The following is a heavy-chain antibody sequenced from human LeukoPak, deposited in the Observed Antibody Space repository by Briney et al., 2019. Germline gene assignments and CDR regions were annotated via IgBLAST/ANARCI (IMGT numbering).Heavy chain of an antibody. CDR3: ARSYDSSGYYHDY. V-gene: IGHV3-30*04. CDR1: GFTFSSYA. D-gene: IGHD3-22*01. J-gene: IGHJ4*02. CDR2: ISYDGSNK. Sequence: GGSLGLSCAASGFTFSSYAMHWVRQAPGKGLEWVAVISYDGSNKYYADSVKGRFTISRDNSKNTLYLQMNSLRAEDTAVYYCARSYDSSGYYHDYWGQGTLVTVSS.